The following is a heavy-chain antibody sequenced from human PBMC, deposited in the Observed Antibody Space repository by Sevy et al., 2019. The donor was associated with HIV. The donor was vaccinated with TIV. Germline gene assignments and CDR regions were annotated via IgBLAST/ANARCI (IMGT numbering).Heavy chain of an antibody. CDR3: ARGGGDFWSGYYGYYYYGMDV. V-gene: IGHV1-2*02. CDR1: GYTFTGYY. CDR2: INPNSGGT. D-gene: IGHD3-3*01. Sequence: ASVKVSCKASGYTFTGYYMHWVRQAPGQGLEWMGWINPNSGGTNYAQKFQGRVTMTRDTSISTAYMELSRLRSDDTAVYYCARGGGDFWSGYYGYYYYGMDVWGQWTTVTVSS. J-gene: IGHJ6*02.